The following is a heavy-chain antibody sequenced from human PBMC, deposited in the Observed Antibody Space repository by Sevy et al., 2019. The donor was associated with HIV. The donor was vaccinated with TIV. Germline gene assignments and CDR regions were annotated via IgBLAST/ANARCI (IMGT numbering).Heavy chain of an antibody. V-gene: IGHV1-24*01. CDR1: GYTLTELS. CDR2: FDPEDGEK. CDR3: ATDTGYYGSGSYLVLDY. Sequence: ASVKVSCKVSGYTLTELSMHWVRQAPGKGLEWMGGFDPEDGEKIYAQKFQGRVTMTEDTSTDTAYMELSSLRSEDTAVYYCATDTGYYGSGSYLVLDYWGQGTLVTVSS. D-gene: IGHD3-10*01. J-gene: IGHJ4*02.